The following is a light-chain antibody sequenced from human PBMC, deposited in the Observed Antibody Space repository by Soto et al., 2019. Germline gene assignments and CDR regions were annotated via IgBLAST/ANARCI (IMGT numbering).Light chain of an antibody. J-gene: IGKJ3*01. CDR1: QSVSYN. CDR2: DAS. V-gene: IGKV3D-15*01. Sequence: ETVMTQSPATLSVSPGDRATLSCSASQSVSYNLAWYQQKPGQAPRLLIYDASTRATGIPARFSGSASGTEFTLTISSLLSEDFAVYYCQQYGSSPLITFGPGTKVDIK. CDR3: QQYGSSPLIT.